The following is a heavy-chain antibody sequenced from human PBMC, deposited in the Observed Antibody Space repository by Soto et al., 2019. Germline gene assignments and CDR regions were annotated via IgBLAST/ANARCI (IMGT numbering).Heavy chain of an antibody. CDR1: GFTFRIYA. D-gene: IGHD3-22*01. Sequence: EVQLLESGGGVIQPGGSLRLSCAASGFTFRIYAMSRVRQAPGKGLEWVSTITGNGGTSYADFERGRFTISRDNSKNTLYLQMNSLRAEDTAVYYCAKDAPGSGWLSDYWGQGTLVTVSS. J-gene: IGHJ4*02. CDR3: AKDAPGSGWLSDY. V-gene: IGHV3-23*01. CDR2: ITGNGGT.